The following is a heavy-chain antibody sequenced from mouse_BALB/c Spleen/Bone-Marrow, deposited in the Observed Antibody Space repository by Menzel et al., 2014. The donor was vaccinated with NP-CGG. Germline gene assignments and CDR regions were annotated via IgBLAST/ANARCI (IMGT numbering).Heavy chain of an antibody. D-gene: IGHD3-3*01. CDR2: IDPANGNT. Sequence: EVMLVESGAELVKPGASVKLSCTASGFNIKDTYMHWVKQRPEQGLEWIGRIDPANGNTKYDPKFQGKATITADASSNTACLQLSSLTSEDTAVYYCARYRLGTCFDYWGQGTTLTVSS. CDR3: ARYRLGTCFDY. CDR1: GFNIKDTY. V-gene: IGHV14-3*02. J-gene: IGHJ2*01.